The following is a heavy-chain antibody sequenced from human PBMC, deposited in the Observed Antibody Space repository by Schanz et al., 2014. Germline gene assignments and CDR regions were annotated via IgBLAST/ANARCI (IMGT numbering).Heavy chain of an antibody. J-gene: IGHJ4*01. Sequence: QVQLVESGGGVVQPGRSLRLSCAAYGFTFRDYYMSWIRQAPGKGLEWVSDISSGSSYANYADSVKGRFTISRDNAKNSLYLQMNSLRAEDTAVYYCAREQIMAAAGLVDYWGHGTLVTVSS. V-gene: IGHV3-11*05. D-gene: IGHD6-13*01. CDR1: GFTFRDYY. CDR3: AREQIMAAAGLVDY. CDR2: ISSGSSYA.